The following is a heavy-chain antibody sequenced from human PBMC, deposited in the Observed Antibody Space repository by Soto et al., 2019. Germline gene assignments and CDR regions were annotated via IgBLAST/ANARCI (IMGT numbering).Heavy chain of an antibody. CDR3: AGGSSGWSSLDF. CDR2: VHYSGTT. Sequence: QVQLQESGPGLVKPSETLALICTVSGGSINTYYWSWIRQPPGKALEWIAYVHYSGTTNFTPSLKSRVTISVDTSKNQFSLNLRSVTAADMAVYYCAGGSSGWSSLDFWGQGTLVTVSS. D-gene: IGHD6-19*01. V-gene: IGHV4-59*01. J-gene: IGHJ4*02. CDR1: GGSINTYY.